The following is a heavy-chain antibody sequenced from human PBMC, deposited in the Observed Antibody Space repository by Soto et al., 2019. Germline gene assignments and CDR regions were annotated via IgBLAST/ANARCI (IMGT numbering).Heavy chain of an antibody. J-gene: IGHJ6*02. V-gene: IGHV1-58*02. CDR1: GFTFTSSA. Sequence: GASVKVSCKASGFTFTSSAMQWVRQARGQRLEWIGWIVVGSGNTNYAQKFQGWVTMTRDTSISTAYMELSRLRSDDTAVYYCARARRGSVKSNNYYYYYGMDVWGQGTTVTVSS. CDR3: ARARRGSVKSNNYYYYYGMDV. D-gene: IGHD3-10*01. CDR2: IVVGSGNT.